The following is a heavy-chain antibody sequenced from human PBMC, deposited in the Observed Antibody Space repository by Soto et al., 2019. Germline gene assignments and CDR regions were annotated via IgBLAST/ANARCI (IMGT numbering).Heavy chain of an antibody. J-gene: IGHJ4*02. CDR2: ISYDGSDQ. V-gene: IGHV3-30*18. D-gene: IGHD3-10*01. CDR1: GFTFSSYG. Sequence: QVQLGESGGGVVQPGRSLRLSCAASGFTFSSYGMYWVRQAPVKGLEWVARISYDGSDQFYGDSVKGRFTISRDNSKNTLYLQMNSLRSEDTAVYYCAKDTGADYWGQGTVVTVSA. CDR3: AKDTGADY.